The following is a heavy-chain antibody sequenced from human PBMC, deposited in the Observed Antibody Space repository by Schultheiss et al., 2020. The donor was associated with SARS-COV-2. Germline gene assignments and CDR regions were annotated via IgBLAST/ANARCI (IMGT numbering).Heavy chain of an antibody. CDR1: GFTFSSYS. D-gene: IGHD2-15*01. J-gene: IGHJ4*02. Sequence: GGSLRLSCAASGFTFSSYSMNWVRQAPGKGLEWVSSISSSSTIYYADSVKGRFTISRDNSKNTLYLQMNSLRAEDTAVYYCARDGVLYCSGGSCYSDYWGQGTLVTVSS. CDR2: ISSSSTI. CDR3: ARDGVLYCSGGSCYSDY. V-gene: IGHV3-48*01.